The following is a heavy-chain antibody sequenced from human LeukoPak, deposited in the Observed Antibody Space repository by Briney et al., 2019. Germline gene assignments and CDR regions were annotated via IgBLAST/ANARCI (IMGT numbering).Heavy chain of an antibody. D-gene: IGHD1-1*01. Sequence: GGPRGFPCAAPGLTFSSSGWNWSRKAPGKGPVWVSRVDVHGQGTAYADSVKGRFTISRDNSKNTLYLQMNSLRAEDTAVCYCASGRVWNLEYWGQGTLVTVSS. V-gene: IGHV3-74*01. J-gene: IGHJ4*02. CDR1: GLTFSSSG. CDR3: ASGRVWNLEY. CDR2: VDVHGQGT.